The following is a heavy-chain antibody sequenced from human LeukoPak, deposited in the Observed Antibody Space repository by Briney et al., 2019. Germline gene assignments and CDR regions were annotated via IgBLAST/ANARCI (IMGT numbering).Heavy chain of an antibody. J-gene: IGHJ4*02. CDR2: IYYSGST. CDR1: GGSISSSSYY. Sequence: SETLSLTCTVSGGSISSSSYYWGWISQPPGKGLERIGSIYYSGSTYYNPSLKSRVTISVDTSKNQFSLKLSSVTAADTAVYYCARSGYYYDSSSDYWGQGTLVTVSS. V-gene: IGHV4-39*01. CDR3: ARSGYYYDSSSDY. D-gene: IGHD3-22*01.